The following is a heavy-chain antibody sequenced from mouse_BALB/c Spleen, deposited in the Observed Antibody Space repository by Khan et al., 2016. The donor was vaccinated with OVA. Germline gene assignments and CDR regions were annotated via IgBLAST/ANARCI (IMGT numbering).Heavy chain of an antibody. D-gene: IGHD2-14*01. J-gene: IGHJ3*01. CDR1: GYTFTSYT. Sequence: QVQLQQSGAELARPGASVKMSCKASGYTFTSYTIHWIKKRPGQGLEWIGYINPSNDYTNYNQKLKDKATLTTDKSSTTAYLRLSSLTSDDSAVYNCVRDGAYHRNDGWFAYWGQGTLVTV. CDR2: INPSNDYT. CDR3: VRDGAYHRNDGWFAY. V-gene: IGHV1-4*01.